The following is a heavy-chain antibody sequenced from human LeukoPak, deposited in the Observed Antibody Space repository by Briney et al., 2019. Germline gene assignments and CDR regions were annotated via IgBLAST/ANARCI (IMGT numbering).Heavy chain of an antibody. Sequence: GGSLRLSCAASGFTVSSNYMSWVRQAPGKGLEWVSVIYSGGSTYYADSVKGRFTISRDNSKNTLFLQMNSLKPEDTAVYYCARNPGAMEYFDYWGQGTLVTVSS. V-gene: IGHV3-66*02. CDR1: GFTVSSNY. CDR2: IYSGGST. CDR3: ARNPGAMEYFDY. J-gene: IGHJ4*02. D-gene: IGHD5-18*01.